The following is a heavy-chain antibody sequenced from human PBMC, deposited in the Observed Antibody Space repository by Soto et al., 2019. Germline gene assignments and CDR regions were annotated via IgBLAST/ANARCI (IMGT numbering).Heavy chain of an antibody. CDR3: ARYSIPIFGVVITPLRDVFDI. Sequence: QVQLVQSGAEVKKPGASVKVSCKASGYTFTSYAMHWVRQAPGQRLEWMGWINAGNGNTKYSQKFQGRVTITRDTSARTAYMELRSLRSGDTAIYYCARYSIPIFGVVITPLRDVFDIWSQGTIVTVSS. D-gene: IGHD3-3*01. CDR1: GYTFTSYA. J-gene: IGHJ3*02. V-gene: IGHV1-3*01. CDR2: INAGNGNT.